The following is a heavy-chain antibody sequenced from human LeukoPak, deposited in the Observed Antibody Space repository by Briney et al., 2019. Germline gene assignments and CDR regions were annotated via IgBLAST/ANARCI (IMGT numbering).Heavy chain of an antibody. J-gene: IGHJ3*02. CDR3: ARPNINFSDRDAFDI. V-gene: IGHV5-51*01. D-gene: IGHD2/OR15-2a*01. CDR1: GYSFTSYW. CDR2: IYPGDSDT. Sequence: GESLKISCKGSGYSFTSYWIGWVRQMPGKGLEWMGIIYPGDSDTRYSPSFQGQVTISADKSISTAYLQWSSLKASDTAMYYCARPNINFSDRDAFDIWGQGTMVTVSS.